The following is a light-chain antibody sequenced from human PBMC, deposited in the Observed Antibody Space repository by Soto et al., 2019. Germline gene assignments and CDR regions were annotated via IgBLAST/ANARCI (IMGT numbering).Light chain of an antibody. Sequence: EIVLTQSPATLSLSPGERATLSCRASQSVSSYLAWYQQKPGQAPRLLIYDASNRATGIPARFSGSGSGTDFTLTISSLGPEDFAVYYCQQRRNWWTFGQGTKVEIK. CDR3: QQRRNWWT. J-gene: IGKJ1*01. V-gene: IGKV3-11*01. CDR1: QSVSSY. CDR2: DAS.